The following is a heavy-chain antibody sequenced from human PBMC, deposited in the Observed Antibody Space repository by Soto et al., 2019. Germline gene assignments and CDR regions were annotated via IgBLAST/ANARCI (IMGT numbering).Heavy chain of an antibody. CDR1: GDSVSSNSAG. CDR2: TYYRSKWYN. Sequence: QVQLQQSGPGLVKPSQTISLTCDISGDSVSSNSAGWNWIRQTPSRGLEWLGRTYYRSKWYNNYAVSVKSRVSVNPDTAKNQFSLQLNSVTPEDTAVYYCARGSWDDVSGHYYMDVWGKGTTVTVSS. D-gene: IGHD1-1*01. V-gene: IGHV6-1*01. J-gene: IGHJ6*03. CDR3: ARGSWDDVSGHYYMDV.